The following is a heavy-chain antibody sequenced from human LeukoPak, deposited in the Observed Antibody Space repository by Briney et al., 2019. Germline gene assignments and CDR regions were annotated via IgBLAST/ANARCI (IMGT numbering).Heavy chain of an antibody. J-gene: IGHJ3*02. Sequence: GASVKVSCKASGYTFTSYYIHWVRQAPGQGLEWMGILNPSGGGARYAPKFQGRVTMTRDTSTSTVYMELSSLRSEDTAVYYCARGRGAIYAFDIWGQGTMVTVSS. CDR1: GYTFTSYY. CDR2: LNPSGGGA. CDR3: ARGRGAIYAFDI. D-gene: IGHD3-10*01. V-gene: IGHV1-46*01.